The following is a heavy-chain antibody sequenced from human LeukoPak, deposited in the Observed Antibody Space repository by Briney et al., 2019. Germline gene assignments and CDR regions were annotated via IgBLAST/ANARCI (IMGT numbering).Heavy chain of an antibody. CDR1: GGSISSYY. Sequence: PSETLSLTCTVSGGSISSYYWSWIRQPPGKGLEWIGYIYYSGSTNYNPSLKSRVTISVDTSKNQFSLKLSSVTAADTAVYYCARHLLGGGLDAFDIWGQGTVVTVSS. J-gene: IGHJ3*02. CDR3: ARHLLGGGLDAFDI. D-gene: IGHD2-15*01. V-gene: IGHV4-59*08. CDR2: IYYSGST.